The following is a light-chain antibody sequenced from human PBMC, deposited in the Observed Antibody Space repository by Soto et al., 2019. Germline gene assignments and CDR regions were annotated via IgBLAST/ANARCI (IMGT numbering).Light chain of an antibody. CDR2: SAS. CDR1: QSFSDIR. CDR3: QQYDSSPRT. Sequence: EPVLTQSPGTLSLSPGERATLSCRASQSFSDIRLAWYQQKPGQSPRLLIYSASRRATGIPDRFSGSGSGTDFTLTISRLEPEDFAVYWCQQYDSSPRTFGQGTKVDI. J-gene: IGKJ1*01. V-gene: IGKV3-20*01.